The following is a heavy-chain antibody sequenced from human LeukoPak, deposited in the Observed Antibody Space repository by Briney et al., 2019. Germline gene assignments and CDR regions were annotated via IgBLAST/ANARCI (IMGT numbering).Heavy chain of an antibody. CDR3: ARESENYDSSGYYLDY. D-gene: IGHD3-22*01. CDR2: IYYSGST. Sequence: PSETLSLTCTVSGGSISSGDYYWSWIRQPPGKGLEWIGYIYYSGSTYYNPSLKGRVTISVDTSKNQFSLKLSSVTAADTAAYYCARESENYDSSGYYLDYWGQGTLVTVSS. CDR1: GGSISSGDYY. V-gene: IGHV4-30-4*01. J-gene: IGHJ4*02.